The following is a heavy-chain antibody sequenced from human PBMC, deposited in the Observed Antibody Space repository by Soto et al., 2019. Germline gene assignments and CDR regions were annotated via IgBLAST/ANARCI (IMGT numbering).Heavy chain of an antibody. CDR2: ISYDGSNK. CDR1: GFTFNNYG. J-gene: IGHJ4*02. CDR3: ARENEWFGELFGLDY. D-gene: IGHD3-10*01. V-gene: IGHV3-30*19. Sequence: PGGSLRLSCAVSGFTFNNYGMHWVRQAPGKGLEWVAVISYDGSNKYYADSVKGRFTISRDNSKNTLYLQMNSLRAEDTAVYYCARENEWFGELFGLDYWGQGTLVTVSS.